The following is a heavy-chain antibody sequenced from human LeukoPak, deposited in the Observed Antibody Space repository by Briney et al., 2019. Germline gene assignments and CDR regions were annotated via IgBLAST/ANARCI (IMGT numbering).Heavy chain of an antibody. CDR3: AKTVVPAAILYYFDY. D-gene: IGHD2-2*01. CDR1: GFTFSSYG. CDR2: IRYDGSNK. V-gene: IGHV3-30*02. Sequence: PGGSLRLSCAPSGFTFSSYGRHWVRQAPGRGLEWVAFIRYDGSNKYYADSVKGRFTISRDNSKNTLSLQMNSLRAEDTAVYYCAKTVVPAAILYYFDYWGQGTLVTVSS. J-gene: IGHJ4*02.